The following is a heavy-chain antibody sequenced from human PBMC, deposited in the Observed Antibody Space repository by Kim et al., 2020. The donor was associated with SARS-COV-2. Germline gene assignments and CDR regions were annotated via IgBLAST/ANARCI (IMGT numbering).Heavy chain of an antibody. CDR2: IDSSDSYT. J-gene: IGHJ3*02. V-gene: IGHV5-10-1*01. CDR1: GYSFTSYW. Sequence: GESLKISCKGSGYSFTSYWISWVRQMPGKGLEWMGRIDSSDSYTNYSPSFQGHVTISADKSISTAYLQWSSLKASDTAMYYCARQTPEGYCSGGRCSRSDAFDSWGQGTMVTVSS. D-gene: IGHD2-15*01. CDR3: ARQTPEGYCSGGRCSRSDAFDS.